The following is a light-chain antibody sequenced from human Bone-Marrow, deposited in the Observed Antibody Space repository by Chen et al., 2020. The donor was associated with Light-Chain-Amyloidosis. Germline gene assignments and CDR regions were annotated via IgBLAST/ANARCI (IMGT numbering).Light chain of an antibody. CDR1: DLPTKY. CDR2: RDT. V-gene: IGLV3-25*03. CDR3: QSADSSGTYEVI. Sequence: SYELTQPPSLSVSPGQPASITGPGDDLPTKYAYWYQQKPGQAPVLVIHRDTERPSGISERFSGSSSGTTATLTISGVQAEDEADYHCQSADSSGTYEVIFGGGTKLTVL. J-gene: IGLJ2*01.